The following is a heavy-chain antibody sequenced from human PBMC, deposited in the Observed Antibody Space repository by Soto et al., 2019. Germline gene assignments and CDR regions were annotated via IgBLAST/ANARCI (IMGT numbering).Heavy chain of an antibody. CDR2: INVANGNT. Sequence: ASVKVSCKASGYTFTSYGLQWVRQAPGQRLEWMGWINVANGNTKYSQKFQGRVTIARDTSASTGYMELSSLRSEDTAIYYCGRTYCSSTSCYSIDYWGQGTLVTVSS. CDR3: GRTYCSSTSCYSIDY. J-gene: IGHJ4*02. D-gene: IGHD2-2*01. CDR1: GYTFTSYG. V-gene: IGHV1-3*01.